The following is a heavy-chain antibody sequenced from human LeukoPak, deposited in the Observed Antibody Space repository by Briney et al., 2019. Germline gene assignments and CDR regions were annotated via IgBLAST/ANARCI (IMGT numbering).Heavy chain of an antibody. D-gene: IGHD3-22*01. J-gene: IGHJ4*02. CDR1: GYTFTSYG. CDR3: AGDTDYDTSGANYRFFDY. CDR2: ISAYDANT. Sequence: ASVKVSCKASGYTFTSYGISWVRQAPGQGLEWMGWISAYDANTNYPQKLQGGVTMTTDTSTSTAYMELRSLRSDDTAVYYCAGDTDYDTSGANYRFFDYWGQGTLVAVSS. V-gene: IGHV1-18*01.